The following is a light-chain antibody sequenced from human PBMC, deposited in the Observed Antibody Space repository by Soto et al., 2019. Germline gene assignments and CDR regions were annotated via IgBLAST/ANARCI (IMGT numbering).Light chain of an antibody. CDR3: SSYTTTSVL. Sequence: QSALTQPASVSGSPGQSITISCTVTSSDVGGYNYVSWYQQHPDKAPKLMIYEVSNRPSGVSNRFSGSKSGDTASLTISGLLSEDEANYYCSSYTTTSVLFGGGTKLTVL. CDR2: EVS. V-gene: IGLV2-14*01. J-gene: IGLJ2*01. CDR1: SSDVGGYNY.